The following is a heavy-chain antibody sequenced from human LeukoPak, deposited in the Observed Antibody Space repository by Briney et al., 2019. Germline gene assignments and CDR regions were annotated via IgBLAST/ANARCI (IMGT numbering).Heavy chain of an antibody. CDR1: GFTFSSYA. J-gene: IGHJ4*02. V-gene: IGHV3-23*01. Sequence: RPGGSLRLSCAASGFTFSSYAMSWVRQAPGKGLEWVSAISGSGGSTYYADSVKGRFTISRDNSKNTLCLQMKRPRAEYTAVYYCATPSGGYCSSTSCYTPFDYWGQGTLVTVSS. CDR2: ISGSGGST. D-gene: IGHD2-2*02. CDR3: ATPSGGYCSSTSCYTPFDY.